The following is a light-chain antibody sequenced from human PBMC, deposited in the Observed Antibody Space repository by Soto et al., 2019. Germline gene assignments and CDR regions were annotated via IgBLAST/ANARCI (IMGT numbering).Light chain of an antibody. Sequence: DIQMTQSPSSLSASVGDRVTITCRASQSISSYLNWYQQKPGKAHKLLIYAASSLQSEVPSRFSGSGSGTDFTLTISSLQPEDFATYYCQQSYSTWWTFGQGTKVDIK. J-gene: IGKJ1*01. V-gene: IGKV1-39*01. CDR2: AAS. CDR1: QSISSY. CDR3: QQSYSTWWT.